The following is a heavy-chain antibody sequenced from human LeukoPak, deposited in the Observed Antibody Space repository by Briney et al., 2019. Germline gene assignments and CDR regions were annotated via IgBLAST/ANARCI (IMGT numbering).Heavy chain of an antibody. CDR3: AKEISAGYCSGGSCYPVRYFDY. CDR1: GFTFSSYA. Sequence: PGGSLRLSCAASGFTFSSYAMSWVRQAPGKGLEWVSAISGSGGSTYYADSVKGRFTISRDNSKNTLYLQMNSLGAEDTAVYYCAKEISAGYCSGGSCYPVRYFDYWGQGTLVTVSS. V-gene: IGHV3-23*01. D-gene: IGHD2-15*01. J-gene: IGHJ4*02. CDR2: ISGSGGST.